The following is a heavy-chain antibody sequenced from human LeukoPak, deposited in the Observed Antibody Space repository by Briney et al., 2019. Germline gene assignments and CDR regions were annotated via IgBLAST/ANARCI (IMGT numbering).Heavy chain of an antibody. CDR2: INPNSGGT. D-gene: IGHD2-15*01. V-gene: IGHV1-2*02. CDR3: ARDRCSGGSCYSAVDY. J-gene: IGHJ4*02. CDR1: VYTFTGYY. Sequence: ASVKVSCKASVYTFTGYYMHWVRQAPGQGLEWMGWINPNSGGTNYAQKFQGRVTMTRDTSISTAYMELSRLRSDDTAVYYCARDRCSGGSCYSAVDYWGQGTLVTVSS.